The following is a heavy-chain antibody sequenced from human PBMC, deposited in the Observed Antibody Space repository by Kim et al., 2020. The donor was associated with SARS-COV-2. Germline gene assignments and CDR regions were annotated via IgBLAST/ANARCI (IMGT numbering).Heavy chain of an antibody. J-gene: IGHJ4*02. V-gene: IGHV4-59*13. CDR2: IYYSGST. CDR1: GGSISSYY. D-gene: IGHD6-6*01. CDR3: ARAQAGYSSSSLDY. Sequence: SETLSLTCTVSGGSISSYYWSWIRQPPGKGLEWIGYIYYSGSTNYNPSLKSRVTISVDTSKNQFSLKLSSVTAADTAVYYCARAQAGYSSSSLDYWGQGTLVTVSS.